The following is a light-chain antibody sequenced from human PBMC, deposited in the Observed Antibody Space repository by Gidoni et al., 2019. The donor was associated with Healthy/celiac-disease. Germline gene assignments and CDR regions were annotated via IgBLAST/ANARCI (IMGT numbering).Light chain of an antibody. V-gene: IGLV2-11*01. CDR1: SSDVGGYNY. CDR2: DVS. J-gene: IGLJ3*02. Sequence: QSALTQPRSVSGSPGQSVTISCTGTSSDVGGYNYVSWYQQPPGKAPQLMIYDVSKRPSGVPDRFSGSKSGNTASLTISGLQAEDEADYYCCSYAGSYNWVFGGGTKLTVL. CDR3: CSYAGSYNWV.